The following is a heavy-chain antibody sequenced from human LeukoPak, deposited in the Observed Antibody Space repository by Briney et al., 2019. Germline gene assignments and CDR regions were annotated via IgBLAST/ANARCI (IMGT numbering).Heavy chain of an antibody. D-gene: IGHD2-2*01. CDR1: GFTFSSYW. V-gene: IGHV3-74*01. CDR3: ARDGHYCSSTSCYVRLGSYYFDY. Sequence: GGSLRLSCAASGFTFSSYWMHWVRQAPGKGVVWVSRINSDGSSTSYADSVKGRFTISRDNAKNSLYLQMNSLRAEDTAVYYCARDGHYCSSTSCYVRLGSYYFDYWGQGTLVTVSS. CDR2: INSDGSST. J-gene: IGHJ4*02.